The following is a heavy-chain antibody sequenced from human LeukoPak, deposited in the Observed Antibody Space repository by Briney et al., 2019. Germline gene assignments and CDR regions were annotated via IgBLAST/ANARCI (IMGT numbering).Heavy chain of an antibody. Sequence: PGGSLRLSCTASGFTLFSFNNAWMSWVRQTPGKGLEWIGRIKSKSDGGTTDYTAPVKGRFSISRDDSKNTVDLQVNSLKTEDTAVYYCTTDLLDYWGQGTLVTVSS. CDR3: TTDLLDY. V-gene: IGHV3-15*01. CDR2: IKSKSDGGTT. CDR1: GFTLFSFNNAW. J-gene: IGHJ4*02.